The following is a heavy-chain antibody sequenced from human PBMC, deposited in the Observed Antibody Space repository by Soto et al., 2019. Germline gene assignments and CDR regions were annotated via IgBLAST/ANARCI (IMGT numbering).Heavy chain of an antibody. Sequence: QVQLVQSGAEVKKPGSSVKVSCKLFGVTFSNYRISWVRQAPGQGLEWMGGILPISGAANYAQKFQGRVTITEDESTRTAYMELSRLGSEDTDVYYCARGGGKYYGSGNYAFDYWGQGTLVTVSS. CDR2: ILPISGAA. CDR1: GVTFSNYR. CDR3: ARGGGKYYGSGNYAFDY. D-gene: IGHD3-10*01. V-gene: IGHV1-69*01. J-gene: IGHJ4*02.